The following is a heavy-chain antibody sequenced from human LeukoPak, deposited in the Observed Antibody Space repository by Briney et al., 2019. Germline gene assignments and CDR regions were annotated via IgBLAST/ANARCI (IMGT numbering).Heavy chain of an antibody. J-gene: IGHJ6*03. CDR3: ARDGSREDYYMDV. Sequence: KPGXSLRLSCAASGFTFSSYSMNWVRQAPGKGLEWVSSISSSSYIYYADSVKGRFTISRDNAKNSLYLQMNSLRAEDTAVYYCARDGSREDYYMDVWGKGTTVTVSS. CDR1: GFTFSSYS. D-gene: IGHD1-26*01. CDR2: ISSSSYI. V-gene: IGHV3-21*01.